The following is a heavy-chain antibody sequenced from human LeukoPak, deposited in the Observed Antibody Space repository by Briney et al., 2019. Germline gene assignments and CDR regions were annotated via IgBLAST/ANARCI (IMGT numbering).Heavy chain of an antibody. J-gene: IGHJ4*02. D-gene: IGHD6-19*01. V-gene: IGHV4-34*01. CDR1: GGSFSGYY. CDR2: INHSGST. Sequence: SETLSLTCAVYGGSFSGYYWSWIRQPPGKGLEWIGEINHSGSTNYNPSLKSRVTISVDTSKNQFSLKLSSVTAADTSGYYCARGRKTYGSGRWLNYWGQGTLVTVSS. CDR3: ARGRKTYGSGRWLNY.